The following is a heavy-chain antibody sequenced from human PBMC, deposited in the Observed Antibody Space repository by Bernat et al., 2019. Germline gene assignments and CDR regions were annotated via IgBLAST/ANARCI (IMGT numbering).Heavy chain of an antibody. CDR3: VRGTGSSWFDA. CDR2: INTGNGAT. Sequence: QAQLVQSGAEVKRPGASVRVSCEASGYTFISHYLHWLRQTPGQRLEWMGWINTGNGATRSSQKFQGRVTMTRDTSARSAYMELTSLTFEDTAVYYCVRGTGSSWFDAWGQGTLVTVPS. J-gene: IGHJ5*02. D-gene: IGHD1-14*01. CDR1: GYTFISHY. V-gene: IGHV1-3*04.